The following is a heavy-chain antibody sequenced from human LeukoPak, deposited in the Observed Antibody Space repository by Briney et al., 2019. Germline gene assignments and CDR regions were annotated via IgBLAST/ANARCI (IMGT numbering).Heavy chain of an antibody. V-gene: IGHV3-23*01. CDR1: GFTFSSYG. J-gene: IGHJ4*02. D-gene: IGHD3-16*02. CDR3: AKKGDYVWGSYRPFDY. CDR2: ISGSGGST. Sequence: PGGSLRLSCAASGFTFSSYGMSWVRQAPGKGLEWVSAISGSGGSTYYADSVKGRFTISRDNSKNTLYLQMNSLRAEDTAVYYCAKKGDYVWGSYRPFDYWGQGTLVTVSS.